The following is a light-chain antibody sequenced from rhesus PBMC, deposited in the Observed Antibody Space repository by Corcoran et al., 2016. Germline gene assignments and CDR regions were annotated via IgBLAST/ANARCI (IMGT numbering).Light chain of an antibody. J-gene: IGKJ3*01. CDR1: ENVNNY. V-gene: IGKV1-74*01. CDR2: KAS. Sequence: DIQMTQSPSSLSASVGDRVTITCRASENVNNYLNWYLQKPGKAPKLLIYKASTLQSGVPSRFSGSGSGTDYTFTISSLQPEDVATYYCQHGYGTPFTFGPGTKLDIK. CDR3: QHGYGTPFT.